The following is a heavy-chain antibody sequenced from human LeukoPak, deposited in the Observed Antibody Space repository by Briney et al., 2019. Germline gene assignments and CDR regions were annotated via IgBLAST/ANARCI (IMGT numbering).Heavy chain of an antibody. CDR3: ARGGGGYYDSSGYYYY. CDR1: GFTFSSYW. V-gene: IGHV3-7*01. CDR2: IKQDGREK. D-gene: IGHD3-22*01. Sequence: GGSLRVSCAASGFTFSSYWMSWVRQAPGKGLECVANIKQDGREKYYVDSVKGRFTISRDNAKNSLYLQMNSLRAEDTAVYYGARGGGGYYDSSGYYYYWGQGILVTVSS. J-gene: IGHJ4*02.